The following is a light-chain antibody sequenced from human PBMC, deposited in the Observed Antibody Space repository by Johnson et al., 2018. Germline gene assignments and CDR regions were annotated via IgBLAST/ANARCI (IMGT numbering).Light chain of an antibody. Sequence: QSVLTQPPSVSAAPGQKVTISCSGSSSNIGNNYVSWYQQLPGTAPKLLIYENNKRPSGIPDRFSGSKSGTSATLGITGLQTGDEAAYYRGTWVSSRSAGNVFGTGTKVTVL. V-gene: IGLV1-51*02. J-gene: IGLJ1*01. CDR1: SSNIGNNY. CDR2: ENN. CDR3: GTWVSSRSAGNV.